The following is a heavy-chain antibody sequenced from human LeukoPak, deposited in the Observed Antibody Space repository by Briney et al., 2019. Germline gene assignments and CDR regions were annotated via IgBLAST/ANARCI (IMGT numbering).Heavy chain of an antibody. CDR2: INHSGST. J-gene: IGHJ5*02. CDR3: ARQGLRSRRGWFDP. D-gene: IGHD4-17*01. Sequence: PSETLSLTCAVYGGSFSGYYWSWIRQPPGKGLEWIGEINHSGSTNYNPSLKSRVTISVDTSKNQFSLKLSSVTAADTAVYYCARQGLRSRRGWFDPWGQGTLVTVSS. CDR1: GGSFSGYY. V-gene: IGHV4-34*01.